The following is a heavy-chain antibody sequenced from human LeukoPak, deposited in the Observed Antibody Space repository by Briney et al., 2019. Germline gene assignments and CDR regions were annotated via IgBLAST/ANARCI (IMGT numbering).Heavy chain of an antibody. V-gene: IGHV4-34*01. CDR3: ARGVVGANAWFDP. CDR1: GGPFSGYY. J-gene: IGHJ5*02. CDR2: INHSGST. D-gene: IGHD1-26*01. Sequence: SETLSLTCAVYGGPFSGYYWSWIRQPPGKGLEWIGEINHSGSTNYNPSLKSRVTISVDTSKNQFSLKLSSVTAADTAVYYCARGVVGANAWFDPWGQGTLVTVSS.